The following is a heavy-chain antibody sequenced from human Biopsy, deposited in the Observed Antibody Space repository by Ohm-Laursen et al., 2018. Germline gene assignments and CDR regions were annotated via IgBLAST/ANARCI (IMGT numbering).Heavy chain of an antibody. CDR2: IIPILRTT. J-gene: IGHJ4*02. Sequence: SSVKVSCKAPGGTFSNYGVNWVRQAPGQGLEWMGRIIPILRTTTYAPKFQGRVTFTADKSSSTAYLKLSSLTSEDTAMFYCAREAIGYQLPCDDWGQGTLVTVSS. CDR1: GGTFSNYG. D-gene: IGHD2-15*01. V-gene: IGHV1-69*04. CDR3: AREAIGYQLPCDD.